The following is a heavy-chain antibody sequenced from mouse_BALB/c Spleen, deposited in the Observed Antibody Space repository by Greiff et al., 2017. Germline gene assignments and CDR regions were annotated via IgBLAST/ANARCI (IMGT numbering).Heavy chain of an antibody. CDR1: GYTFSSYW. V-gene: IGHV1-9*01. CDR3: AREGRRYYAMDY. Sequence: VQLQQSGAELMKPGASVKISCKATGYTFSSYWIEWVKQRPGHGLEWIGEILPGSGSTNYNEKFKGKATFTADTSSNTAYMQLSSLTSEDSAVYYCAREGRRYYAMDYWGQGTSVTVSS. J-gene: IGHJ4*01. D-gene: IGHD1-1*01. CDR2: ILPGSGST.